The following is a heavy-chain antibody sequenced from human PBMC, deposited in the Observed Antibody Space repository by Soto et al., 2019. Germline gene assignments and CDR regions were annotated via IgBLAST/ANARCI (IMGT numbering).Heavy chain of an antibody. V-gene: IGHV1-58*02. CDR2: IVVASGRT. CDR3: SADHPHTAIGWPV. Sequence: SVKVSCKASGFDFGSFGIQFLRQTRGRGLEWIGWIVVASGRTNYARQFQGGVAFSRDMSSTTAYMDLYDLKSDDTAVYFCSADHPHTAIGWPVWGQGTTVTVSS. J-gene: IGHJ6*02. CDR1: GFDFGSFG.